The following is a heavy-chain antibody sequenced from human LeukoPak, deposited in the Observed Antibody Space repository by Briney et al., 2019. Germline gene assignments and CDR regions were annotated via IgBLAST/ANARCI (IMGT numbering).Heavy chain of an antibody. D-gene: IGHD2-8*02. CDR3: ASDSGGRRDAFNI. J-gene: IGHJ3*02. Sequence: SETLSLTCTVSGGSISSSSYYWGWIRQPPGKGLEWIGSIYYSGSTNYNPSLESRVSISVDTSKNQFSLKLTSVTAADTAVYYCASDSGGRRDAFNIWGQGTMVTVSS. V-gene: IGHV4-39*07. CDR2: IYYSGST. CDR1: GGSISSSSYY.